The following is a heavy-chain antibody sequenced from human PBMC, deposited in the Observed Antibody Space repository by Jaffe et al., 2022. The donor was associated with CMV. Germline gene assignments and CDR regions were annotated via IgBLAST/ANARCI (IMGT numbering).Heavy chain of an antibody. CDR2: INHSGST. CDR3: ARGGYYYDSSGYYYRTPYYFDY. Sequence: QVQLQQWGAGLLKPSETLSLTCAVYGGSFSGYYWSWIRQPPGKGLEWIGEINHSGSTNYNPSLKSRVTISVDTSKNQFSLKLSSVTAADTAVYYCARGGYYYDSSGYYYRTPYYFDYWGQGTLVTVSS. D-gene: IGHD3-22*01. J-gene: IGHJ4*02. V-gene: IGHV4-34*01. CDR1: GGSFSGYY.